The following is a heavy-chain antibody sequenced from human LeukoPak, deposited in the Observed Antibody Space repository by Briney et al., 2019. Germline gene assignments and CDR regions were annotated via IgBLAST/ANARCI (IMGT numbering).Heavy chain of an antibody. Sequence: PSETLSLTCSVSGSSIASRNWWGWIRQSPGKGLESIGYIYYTGSIYYNPSLKSRVTMSVDTSKNQFSLRLSSVTAVDTAVYYCARKSDAKSYYPDWGQGTLVTVSS. J-gene: IGHJ4*02. D-gene: IGHD3-10*01. CDR1: GSSIASRNW. CDR2: IYYTGSI. V-gene: IGHV4-28*05. CDR3: ARKSDAKSYYPD.